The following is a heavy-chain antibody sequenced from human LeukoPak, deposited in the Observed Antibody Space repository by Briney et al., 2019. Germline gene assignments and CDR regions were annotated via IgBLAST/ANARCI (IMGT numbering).Heavy chain of an antibody. D-gene: IGHD6-13*01. Sequence: ASVKVSCKASGGTFSSYAISWVRQAPGQGLEWMGWINPNSGGTNYAQKFQGRVTMTRDTSISTAYMELSRLRSDDTAVYYCARGSEAAAGVLDYWGQGTLVTVSS. J-gene: IGHJ4*02. CDR3: ARGSEAAAGVLDY. CDR2: INPNSGGT. V-gene: IGHV1-2*02. CDR1: GGTFSSYA.